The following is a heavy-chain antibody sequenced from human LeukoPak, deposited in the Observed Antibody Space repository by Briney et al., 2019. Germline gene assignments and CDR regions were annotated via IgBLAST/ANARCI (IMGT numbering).Heavy chain of an antibody. CDR2: IYHSGST. CDR3: ARRPLILGNADEANYFDY. V-gene: IGHV4-38-2*01. J-gene: IGHJ4*02. CDR1: GYSISSGYY. Sequence: SETLSLTCAVSGYSISSGYYWGWIRQPPGKGLEWIGSIYHSGSTYYNPSLKSRVTISVDTSKNQFSLKLSSVTAADTAVYYCARRPLILGNADEANYFDYWGQGTLVTVSS. D-gene: IGHD7-27*01.